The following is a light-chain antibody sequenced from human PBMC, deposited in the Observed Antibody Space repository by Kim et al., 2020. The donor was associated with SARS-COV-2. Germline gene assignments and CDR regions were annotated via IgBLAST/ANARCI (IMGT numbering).Light chain of an antibody. CDR2: RNN. V-gene: IGLV1-47*01. CDR1: SSNIGSNY. J-gene: IGLJ2*01. CDR3: AAWDDSLSGLVV. Sequence: RVTISCSGSSSNIGSNYVYWYQQLPGTAPKLLIYRNNRRPSGVPDRFSGSKSGTSASLAISGLRSEDEADYYCAAWDDSLSGLVVFGGGTQLTVL.